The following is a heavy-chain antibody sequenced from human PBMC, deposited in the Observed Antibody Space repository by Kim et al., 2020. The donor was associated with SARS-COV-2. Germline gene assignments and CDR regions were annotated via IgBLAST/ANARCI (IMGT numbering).Heavy chain of an antibody. CDR2: IIGSGGST. CDR1: GFTFSSYA. V-gene: IGHV3-23*01. Sequence: GGSLRLSCAASGFTFSSYAMSWVRQAPGKGLEWVSAIIGSGGSTYYADTVKGRLTISRDNSKNTLYLQINNLRAEDTAVYYCARGIRDSDYWGQGTLVTVSS. J-gene: IGHJ4*02. CDR3: ARGIRDSDY.